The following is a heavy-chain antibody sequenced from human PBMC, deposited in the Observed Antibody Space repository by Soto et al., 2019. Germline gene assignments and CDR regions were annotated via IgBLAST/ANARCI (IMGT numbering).Heavy chain of an antibody. J-gene: IGHJ4*02. CDR3: ARYEPGIAVAGDDY. CDR1: GGSISSSSYY. V-gene: IGHV4-39*01. Sequence: SETLSLTCTVSGGSISSSSYYWGWIRQPPGKGLEWIGSIYYSGSTYYNPSLKSRVTISVDTSKNQFSLKLSSVTAADTAVYYCARYEPGIAVAGDDYWGQGTLVTVSS. D-gene: IGHD6-19*01. CDR2: IYYSGST.